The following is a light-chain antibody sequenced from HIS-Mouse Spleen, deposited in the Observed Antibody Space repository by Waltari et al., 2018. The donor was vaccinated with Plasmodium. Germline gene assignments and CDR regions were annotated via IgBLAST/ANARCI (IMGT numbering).Light chain of an antibody. CDR1: PSVSSN. CDR3: QQYNNWSFT. Sequence: EIVMTQSPATLSVSPGERATLSCRASPSVSSNLAWYQQKPGQAPRLLSYCASTRATGIPARFSGSGSGTEFTLTISSLQSEDFAVYYCQQYNNWSFTFGPGTKVDIK. V-gene: IGKV3-15*01. J-gene: IGKJ3*01. CDR2: CAS.